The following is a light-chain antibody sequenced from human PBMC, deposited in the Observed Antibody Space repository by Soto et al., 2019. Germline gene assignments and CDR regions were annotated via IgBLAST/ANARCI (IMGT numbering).Light chain of an antibody. J-gene: IGKJ1*01. CDR1: QSVRSSY. V-gene: IGKV3-20*01. CDR2: GAS. CDR3: QQYGNSRWT. Sequence: EIVLTQSPGTLSLSPGERATLSCRARQSVRSSYLAWYQQKPGQAPRLLIYGASSRATGIPDRFSGSGSGTDFTLTISRLEPEYFAVYYCQQYGNSRWTFGQGTKVDIK.